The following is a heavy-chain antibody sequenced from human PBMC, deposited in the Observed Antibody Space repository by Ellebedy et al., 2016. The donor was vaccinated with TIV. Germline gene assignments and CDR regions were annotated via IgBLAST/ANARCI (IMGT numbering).Heavy chain of an antibody. CDR2: IYSGGNT. CDR1: GFNVSSNH. V-gene: IGHV3-53*01. J-gene: IGHJ2*01. Sequence: GESLKISCAASGFNVSSNHMSWVRQAPGKGLEWVSVIYSGGNTYYADSVKGRFTISRDNSNNTLYLQMNSLRVEDTAVYYCARVVGYNYGQRYFDLWGRGTLVTVSS. CDR3: ARVVGYNYGQRYFDL. D-gene: IGHD5-18*01.